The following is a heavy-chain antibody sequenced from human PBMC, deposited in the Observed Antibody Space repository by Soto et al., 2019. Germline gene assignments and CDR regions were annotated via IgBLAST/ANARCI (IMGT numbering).Heavy chain of an antibody. V-gene: IGHV4-31*03. CDR2: IYSSGTT. J-gene: IGHJ4*02. CDR3: ARENQRVPVGSYFGS. Sequence: PSETLSRTCPVSGGSITGTGYYWTWIRQHPGKGLEWIACIYSSGTTSYSPSLRSRLTISVNTSKSQFSLKLTSVTAADTAVYDCARENQRVPVGSYFGSWGQGTLDTVSS. CDR1: GGSITGTGYY.